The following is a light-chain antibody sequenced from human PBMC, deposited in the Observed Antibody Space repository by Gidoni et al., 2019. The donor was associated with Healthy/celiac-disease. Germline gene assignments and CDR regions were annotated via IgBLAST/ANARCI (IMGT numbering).Light chain of an antibody. Sequence: KMTQSPSILAASVGDRVTVTCRASQTIGTWLAWYQQKPGKAPTLLIYNASTLGSGVPSRFSGSGSGTDFTLTISSLHPDDFATFYCQQYSAFPYTFGQGTNLEIK. CDR2: NAS. CDR1: QTIGTW. CDR3: QQYSAFPYT. J-gene: IGKJ2*01. V-gene: IGKV1-5*03.